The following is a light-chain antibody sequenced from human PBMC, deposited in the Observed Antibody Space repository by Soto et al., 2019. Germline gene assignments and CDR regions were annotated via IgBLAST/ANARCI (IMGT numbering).Light chain of an antibody. CDR3: QQYNTFLT. J-gene: IGKJ4*01. Sequence: DIQTTQSPSTLSASVGDRVTITCRASHNLDKWLAWYQQKPGKAPKLLIYEASSLQSGVPSRFSGSGSGTEFTLTITSLQPDDFATYYCQQYNTFLTFGGGTKVDIK. CDR1: HNLDKW. V-gene: IGKV1-5*03. CDR2: EAS.